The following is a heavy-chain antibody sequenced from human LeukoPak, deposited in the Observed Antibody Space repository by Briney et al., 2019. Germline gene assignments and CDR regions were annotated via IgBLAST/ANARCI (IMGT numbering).Heavy chain of an antibody. Sequence: GGSLRLSCAASGFTFSSYWMHWVRQAPGKGLFWVSGINSVGSSTSYADSVKGRFTISRDNAKNTLYLQMNSLRAEDTAVYYCARGVGYCSSTSCYWWFDPWGQGTLVTVSS. J-gene: IGHJ5*02. CDR2: INSVGSST. D-gene: IGHD2-2*01. CDR3: ARGVGYCSSTSCYWWFDP. CDR1: GFTFSSYW. V-gene: IGHV3-74*01.